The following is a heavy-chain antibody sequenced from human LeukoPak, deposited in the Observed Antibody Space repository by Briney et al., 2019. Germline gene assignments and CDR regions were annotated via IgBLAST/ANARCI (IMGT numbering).Heavy chain of an antibody. V-gene: IGHV4-4*07. D-gene: IGHD5-18*01. CDR1: GGSISSYY. CDR2: IYTSGST. CDR3: ARDFPYLGLGYSYGKLDY. J-gene: IGHJ4*02. Sequence: PSETLSLTCTVSGGSISSYYWSWIRQPAGKGLEWIGRIYTSGSTNYNPSLKSRVTMSVDTSKNQFSLKLSSVTAADTAVYYCARDFPYLGLGYSYGKLDYWGQGTLVTVSS.